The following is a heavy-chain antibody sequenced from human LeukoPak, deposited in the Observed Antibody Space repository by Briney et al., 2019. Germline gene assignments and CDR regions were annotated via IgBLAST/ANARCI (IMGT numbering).Heavy chain of an antibody. V-gene: IGHV3-7*01. CDR1: RFPFNSYW. D-gene: IGHD6-19*01. CDR3: ARDGDGIAVAGTLGGGFDY. CDR2: IKQDGSEK. J-gene: IGHJ4*02. Sequence: GGSLRLYCAASRFPFNSYWMSWVRQAPGKGLEWVANIKQDGSEKHYVDSVKGRFTISRDNAKNSLYLQMNSLRAEDTAVYYCARDGDGIAVAGTLGGGFDYWGQGTLVTVSS.